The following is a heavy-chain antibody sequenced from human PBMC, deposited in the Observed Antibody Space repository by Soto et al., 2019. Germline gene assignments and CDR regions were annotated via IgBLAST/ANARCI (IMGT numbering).Heavy chain of an antibody. V-gene: IGHV4-39*01. D-gene: IGHD6-19*01. CDR2: IYYSGST. CDR3: ARQGEAVAGTGAGDRWFDP. CDR1: GGSISSSSYY. Sequence: QLQLQESGPGLVKPSETLSLTCTVSGGSISSSSYYWGWIRQPPGKGLEWIGSIYYSGSTYYNPSLKSRVTISVETSKNQFSLKLSSVNAADTALYYCARQGEAVAGTGAGDRWFDPRFQGTLVTVSS. J-gene: IGHJ5*02.